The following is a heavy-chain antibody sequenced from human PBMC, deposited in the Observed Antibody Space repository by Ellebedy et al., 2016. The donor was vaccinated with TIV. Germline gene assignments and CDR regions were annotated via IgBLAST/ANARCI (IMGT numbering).Heavy chain of an antibody. V-gene: IGHV1-8*01. D-gene: IGHD3-3*01. CDR2: MNPNSGNT. Sequence: ASVKVSCXASGYTFTSYDINWVRQATGQGLEWMGWMNPNSGNTGYAQKFQGRVTMTRNTSISTAYMELSSLRSEDTAVYYCARHGTIFGVVNYYYYYYMDVWGKGTTVTVSS. J-gene: IGHJ6*03. CDR1: GYTFTSYD. CDR3: ARHGTIFGVVNYYYYYYMDV.